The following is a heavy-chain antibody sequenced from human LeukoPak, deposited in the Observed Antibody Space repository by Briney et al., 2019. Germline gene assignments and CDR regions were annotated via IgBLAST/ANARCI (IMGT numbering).Heavy chain of an antibody. D-gene: IGHD3-3*01. CDR3: ASPFQERDFWSGYDAFDI. J-gene: IGHJ3*02. CDR1: GGSISRGDYY. CDR2: IYYSGNT. V-gene: IGHV4-30-4*01. Sequence: SQTLSLTCTVSGGSISRGDYYWTWIRQPPGKGLEWIGYIYYSGNTYYNPSLKSRVIISVDTSKNQFSLKLTSVTAADTAVYYCASPFQERDFWSGYDAFDIWGQGTMVTVSS.